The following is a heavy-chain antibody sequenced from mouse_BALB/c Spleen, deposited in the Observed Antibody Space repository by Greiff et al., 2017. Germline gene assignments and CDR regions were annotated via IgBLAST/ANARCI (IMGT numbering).Heavy chain of an antibody. CDR3: ARVRSYGSSYSWFAY. J-gene: IGHJ3*01. D-gene: IGHD1-1*01. V-gene: IGHV3-6*02. CDR2: ISYDGSN. Sequence: DVQLQESGPGLVKPSQSLSLTCSVTGYSITSGYYWNWIRQFPGNKLEWMGYISYDGSNNYNPSLKNRISITRDTSKNQFFLKLNSVTTEDTATYYCARVRSYGSSYSWFAYWGQGTLVTVSA. CDR1: GYSITSGYY.